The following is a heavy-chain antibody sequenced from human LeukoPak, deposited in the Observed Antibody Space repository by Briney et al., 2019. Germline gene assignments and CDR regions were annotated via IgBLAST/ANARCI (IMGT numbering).Heavy chain of an antibody. Sequence: ASVKVSCKASGYMITSYHMHWVRQAPGQGLEWIGIINPSGGSTSYAQKFQGRVTWTRDTSTSTAYMELRSLRSDDTAVYYCARDRIAVAGTEDYWGQGTLVTVSS. D-gene: IGHD6-19*01. CDR2: INPSGGST. CDR1: GYMITSYH. J-gene: IGHJ4*02. V-gene: IGHV1-46*01. CDR3: ARDRIAVAGTEDY.